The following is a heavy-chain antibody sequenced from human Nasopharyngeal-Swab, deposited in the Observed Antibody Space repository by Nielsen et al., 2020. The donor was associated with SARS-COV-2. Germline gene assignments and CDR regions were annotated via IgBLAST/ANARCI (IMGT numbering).Heavy chain of an antibody. CDR1: GFTFSNYA. CDR3: ALPTWALRSFDLLLHF. Sequence: GSLKISCAASGFTFSNYAMSWVRQAPGKGLEWVSTVTSSGSSTYYADSVKGRFTISRDNSKNTLYLQMGSLRAEDAAVYYCALPTWALRSFDLLLHFWGQGTVVTVSS. J-gene: IGHJ4*02. V-gene: IGHV3-23*01. D-gene: IGHD3-9*01. CDR2: VTSSGSST.